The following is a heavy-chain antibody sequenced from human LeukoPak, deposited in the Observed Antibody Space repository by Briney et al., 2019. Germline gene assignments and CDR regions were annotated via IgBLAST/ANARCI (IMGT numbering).Heavy chain of an antibody. Sequence: SVKVSCKASGGTFSSYAISWVRQAPGQGLEWMGRIIPILGIANYAQKFQGRVTITADKSTSTAYMELSSLRSEDTAVYYCARVPNGGSARNWFDPWGQGTLVTVSS. CDR1: GGTFSSYA. J-gene: IGHJ5*02. V-gene: IGHV1-69*04. CDR2: IIPILGIA. D-gene: IGHD7-27*01. CDR3: ARVPNGGSARNWFDP.